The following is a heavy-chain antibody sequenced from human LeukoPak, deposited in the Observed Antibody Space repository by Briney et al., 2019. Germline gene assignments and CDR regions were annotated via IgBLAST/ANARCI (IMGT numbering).Heavy chain of an antibody. CDR3: AREAAAGPYFDY. CDR2: ISAYNGNT. CDR1: GGTFSSYA. V-gene: IGHV1-18*01. Sequence: ASVKVSCKASGGTFSSYAISWVRQAPGQGLEWMGWISAYNGNTNYAQKLQGRVTMTTDTSTSTAYMELRSLRSEDTAVYYCAREAAAGPYFDYWGQGTLVTVSS. J-gene: IGHJ4*02. D-gene: IGHD6-13*01.